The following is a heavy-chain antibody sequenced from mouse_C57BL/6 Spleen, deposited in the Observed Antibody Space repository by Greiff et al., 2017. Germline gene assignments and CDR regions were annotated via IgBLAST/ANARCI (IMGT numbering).Heavy chain of an antibody. CDR1: GFTFSSYA. D-gene: IGHD1-1*01. CDR2: ISDGGSYT. CDR3: ARHYYGSSYGAMDY. Sequence: DVKLVESGGGLVKPGGSLKLSCAASGFTFSSYAMSWVRQTPEKRLEWVATISDGGSYTYYHYNVKGRFTISRDNAKNNLYLQKSHLKSEDTAMYYCARHYYGSSYGAMDYWGQGTSVTVSS. V-gene: IGHV5-4*03. J-gene: IGHJ4*01.